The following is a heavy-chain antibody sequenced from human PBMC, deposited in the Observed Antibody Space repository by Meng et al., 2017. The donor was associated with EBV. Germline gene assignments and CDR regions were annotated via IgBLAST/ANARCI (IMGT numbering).Heavy chain of an antibody. D-gene: IGHD3-3*01. J-gene: IGHJ5*02. V-gene: IGHV1-8*01. CDR1: GYTLTSYD. Sequence: VQLVQSGGEGREPGASVKVSCKASGYTLTSYDINWVRQATGQGLEWMGWMNPNSGNTGYAQKFQGRVTMTRNTSISTAYMKLSSLRSEDTAVYYCARGVGTIFGVVIKNWFDPWGQGTLVTVSS. CDR3: ARGVGTIFGVVIKNWFDP. CDR2: MNPNSGNT.